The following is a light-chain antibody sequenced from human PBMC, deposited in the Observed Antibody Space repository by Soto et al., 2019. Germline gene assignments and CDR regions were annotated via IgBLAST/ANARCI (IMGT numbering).Light chain of an antibody. J-gene: IGKJ1*01. CDR2: KAS. CDR1: QTISSW. V-gene: IGKV1-5*03. Sequence: DIQITQSPSTLSGSVGDRVTITCRASQTISSWLAWYQQKPGKAPKLLIYKASTLKSGVPSRFSGSGSGTEFTLTISSLQPEDFATYSCQQLNSYPWTFGQGTKVDI. CDR3: QQLNSYPWT.